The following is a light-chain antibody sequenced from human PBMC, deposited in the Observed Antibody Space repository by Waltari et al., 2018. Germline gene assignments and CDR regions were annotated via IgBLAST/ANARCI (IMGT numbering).Light chain of an antibody. V-gene: IGKV3-20*01. Sequence: CSASQSVSSSYLAWYQQKPGQAPRLLIYGASSRATGIPDRFSGSGSGTDFTLTISRLEPEDFAVYYCQQYGSSRFTFGPGTKVDIK. CDR2: GAS. CDR1: QSVSSSY. J-gene: IGKJ3*01. CDR3: QQYGSSRFT.